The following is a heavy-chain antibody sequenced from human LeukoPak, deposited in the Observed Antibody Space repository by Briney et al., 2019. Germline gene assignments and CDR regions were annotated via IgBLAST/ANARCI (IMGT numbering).Heavy chain of an antibody. D-gene: IGHD6-19*01. CDR3: GREGQWLVKGWFDP. CDR2: IIPIFGTA. V-gene: IGHV1-69*06. Sequence: SVKVSCKASGGTFSSYAISWVRQAPGQGLEWMGGIIPIFGTANYAQKFQGRVTITADKSTSTAYMELSSLRSEDTAVYYCGREGQWLVKGWFDPWGQGTLVTVSS. CDR1: GGTFSSYA. J-gene: IGHJ5*02.